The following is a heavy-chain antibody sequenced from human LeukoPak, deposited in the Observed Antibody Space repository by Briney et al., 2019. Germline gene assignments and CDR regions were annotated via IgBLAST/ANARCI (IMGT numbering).Heavy chain of an antibody. CDR3: ARDGSTIFGVVTGMDV. V-gene: IGHV4-59*01. D-gene: IGHD3-3*01. CDR2: IYYSGST. J-gene: IGHJ6*02. Sequence: PSETLSLTCTVSGGSISSYYWSWIRQPLGKGLEWIGYIYYSGSTNYNPSLKSRVTISVDTSKNQFSLKLSSVTAADTAVYYCARDGSTIFGVVTGMDVWGQGTTVTVSS. CDR1: GGSISSYY.